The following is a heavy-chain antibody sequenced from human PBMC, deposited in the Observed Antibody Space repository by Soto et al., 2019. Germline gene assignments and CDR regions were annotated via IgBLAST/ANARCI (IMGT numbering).Heavy chain of an antibody. V-gene: IGHV1-18*04. CDR1: GYTFTSYG. CDR2: ISAYNGNT. J-gene: IGHJ6*02. D-gene: IGHD3-10*01. CDR3: ARGEALWFGELFGYYYGMDV. Sequence: QVQLVQSGAEVKKPGASVKVSCKASGYTFTSYGISWVRQAPGQGLEWMGWISAYNGNTNYAQKLQGRVTMTTDTSTSTAYMELRSLRSDDTAVYYCARGEALWFGELFGYYYGMDVWGQGTTVTVSS.